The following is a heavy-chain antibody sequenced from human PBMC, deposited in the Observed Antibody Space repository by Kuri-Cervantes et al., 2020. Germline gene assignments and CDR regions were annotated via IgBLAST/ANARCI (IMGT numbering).Heavy chain of an antibody. D-gene: IGHD2-15*01. CDR2: IYPGDSDT. Sequence: GESLKISCKGSGYSFTSYWIGWVRQMPGKGLEWMGIIYPGDSDTRYSPSFQGQVTISADKSISTAYLQWSSLKASDTAMYYCARRGDCSGGSCYRTHWYFDLWGRGTLVTDSS. J-gene: IGHJ2*01. CDR1: GYSFTSYW. CDR3: ARRGDCSGGSCYRTHWYFDL. V-gene: IGHV5-51*01.